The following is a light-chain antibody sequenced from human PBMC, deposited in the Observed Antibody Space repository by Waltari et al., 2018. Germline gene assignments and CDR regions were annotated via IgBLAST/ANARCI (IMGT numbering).Light chain of an antibody. Sequence: ELVMTQSPATMSVSPGARATLSCRASQSVSSNLAWYQQKRGQAPRLLIYGASTRAAGIPARFSGSGSGTEFTLTISSLQSEDFAVYYCQHYNNWPHWTFGQGTKVEIK. CDR2: GAS. V-gene: IGKV3-15*01. CDR3: QHYNNWPHWT. J-gene: IGKJ1*01. CDR1: QSVSSN.